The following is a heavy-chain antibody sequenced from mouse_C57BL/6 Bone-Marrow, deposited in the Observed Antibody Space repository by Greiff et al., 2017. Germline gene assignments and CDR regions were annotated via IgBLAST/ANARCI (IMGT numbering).Heavy chain of an antibody. Sequence: EVQGVESGGGLVKPGGSLKLSCAASGFTFSDYGMHWVRQAPEKGLEWVAYISSGSSTIYYADTVKGRFTISRDNAKNTLFLQMTSLRSEDTAMYYCARGYSNYPSYAMDYWGQGTSVTVSS. D-gene: IGHD2-5*01. J-gene: IGHJ4*01. CDR1: GFTFSDYG. CDR3: ARGYSNYPSYAMDY. V-gene: IGHV5-17*01. CDR2: ISSGSSTI.